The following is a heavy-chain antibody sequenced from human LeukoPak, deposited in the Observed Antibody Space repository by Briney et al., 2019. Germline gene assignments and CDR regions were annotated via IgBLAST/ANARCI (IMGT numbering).Heavy chain of an antibody. D-gene: IGHD3-10*01. Sequence: GGSLRLSRAASGFTFSDYYMSWIRQAPGKGLEWVSYISSSGSTIYYADSVKGRFTISRDNTKNSVYLQMNSLRAEDTAVYYCARDPGGATFAFDIWGQGTMVTVSS. CDR1: GFTFSDYY. CDR2: ISSSGSTI. V-gene: IGHV3-11*04. J-gene: IGHJ3*02. CDR3: ARDPGGATFAFDI.